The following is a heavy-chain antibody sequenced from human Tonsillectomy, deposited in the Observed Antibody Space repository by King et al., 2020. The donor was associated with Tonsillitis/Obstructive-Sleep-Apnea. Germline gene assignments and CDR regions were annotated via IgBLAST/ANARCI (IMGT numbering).Heavy chain of an antibody. CDR3: ARRVPYYGMDV. CDR2: ISRSDNTI. CDR1: GFTFSSYE. J-gene: IGHJ6*02. Sequence: EVQLVESGGGLVQPGGSLRLSCVTSGFTFSSYEMNWVRQAPGKGLEWVSYISRSDNTIHDADSVKGRLTISRDNAKNSVFLQMNSLRVEDTAVYYCARRVPYYGMDVWGQGTTVTVSS. D-gene: IGHD4/OR15-4a*01. V-gene: IGHV3-48*03.